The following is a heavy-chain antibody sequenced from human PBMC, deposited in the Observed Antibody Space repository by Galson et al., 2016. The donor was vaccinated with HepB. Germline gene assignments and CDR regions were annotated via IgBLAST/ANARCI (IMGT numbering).Heavy chain of an antibody. CDR1: GYTFTAYY. J-gene: IGHJ4*02. CDR3: ANLGEIGGHILDN. D-gene: IGHD3-16*01. CDR2: INPYSGGT. V-gene: IGHV1-2*02. Sequence: SVKVSCKASGYTFTAYYIHWVRQAPGQGLDYVGWINPYSGGTNYAQNFQGRVTMTRDTSISTAYMELTRLRSDDTAVYYCANLGEIGGHILDNWGQGTLVTVSS.